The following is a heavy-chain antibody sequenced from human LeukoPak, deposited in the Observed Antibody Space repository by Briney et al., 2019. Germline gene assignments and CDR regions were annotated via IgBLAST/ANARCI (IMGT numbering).Heavy chain of an antibody. CDR3: ASYLYWWSDLGY. J-gene: IGHJ4*02. CDR1: GFIFSSYG. CDR2: IWYDGSKT. V-gene: IGHV3-33*01. D-gene: IGHD2-8*02. Sequence: PGGSLRLSCAASGFIFSSYGMHWVRQAPGKGLEWVAVIWYDGSKTYYADSVQGRFTVSRDNSKNTLYLQMSSLRDDDTAVYYCASYLYWWSDLGYWGQGTLVTVSS.